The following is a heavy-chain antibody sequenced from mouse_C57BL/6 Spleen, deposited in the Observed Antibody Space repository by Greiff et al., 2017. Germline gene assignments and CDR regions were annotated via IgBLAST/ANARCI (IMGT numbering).Heavy chain of an antibody. CDR3: ARERITTVVERMDY. CDR2: IYPGDGDT. Sequence: QVQLKQSGPELVKPGASVKISCKASGYAFSSSWMNWVKQRPGKGLEWIGRIYPGDGDTNYNGKFKGKATLTADKSSSTAYMQLSSLTSEDSAVYFCARERITTVVERMDYWGQGTSVTVSS. J-gene: IGHJ4*01. D-gene: IGHD1-1*01. CDR1: GYAFSSSW. V-gene: IGHV1-82*01.